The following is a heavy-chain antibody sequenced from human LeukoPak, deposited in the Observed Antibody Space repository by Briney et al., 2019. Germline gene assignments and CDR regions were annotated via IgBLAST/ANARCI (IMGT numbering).Heavy chain of an antibody. CDR3: ARDRSGSYFHDAFDI. CDR2: IYYSGST. D-gene: IGHD1-26*01. J-gene: IGHJ3*02. CDR1: GGSISSYY. V-gene: IGHV4-59*01. Sequence: SETLSLTCTVSGGSISSYYWSWIRQPPGKGLEWIGYIYYSGSTSYNPSLKSRVTISVDTSKNQFSLKLSSVTAADTAVYYCARDRSGSYFHDAFDIWGQGTMVTVSS.